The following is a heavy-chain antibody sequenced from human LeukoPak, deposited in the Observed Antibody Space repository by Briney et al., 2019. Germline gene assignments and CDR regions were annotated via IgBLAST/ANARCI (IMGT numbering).Heavy chain of an antibody. J-gene: IGHJ3*02. CDR3: ARVVVQGAFDI. CDR1: GGFISSSSYY. D-gene: IGHD2-2*01. CDR2: IYYSGST. V-gene: IGHV4-39*07. Sequence: SETLSLTCTVSGGFISSSSYYWGWIRQPPGKGLEWIGSIYYSGSTYYNPSLKSRVTISVDTSKNQFSLKLSSVTAADTAVYYCARVVVQGAFDIWGQGTMVTVSS.